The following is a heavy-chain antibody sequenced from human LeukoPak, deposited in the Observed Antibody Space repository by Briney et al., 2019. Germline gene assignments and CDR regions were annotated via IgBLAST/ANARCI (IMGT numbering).Heavy chain of an antibody. D-gene: IGHD6-13*01. V-gene: IGHV4-30-2*01. Sequence: PSQTLSLTCAVSDGSISSGGYSWSWIRQPPGKGLEWIGYIYHSGSTYYNPSLKSRVTISVDRSKNQFPLKLSSVTAADTAVYYCARGGIAAAGVGFDYWGQGTLVTVSS. CDR3: ARGGIAAAGVGFDY. CDR2: IYHSGST. CDR1: DGSISSGGYS. J-gene: IGHJ4*02.